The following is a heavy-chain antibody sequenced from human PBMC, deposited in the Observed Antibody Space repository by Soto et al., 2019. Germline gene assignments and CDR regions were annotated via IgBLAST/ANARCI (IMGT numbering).Heavy chain of an antibody. Sequence: HPGGSLRLSCAASGFTFSSYGMHWVRQAPGKGLEWVAVIWYDGSNKYYADSVKGRFTISRDNSKNTLYLQMNSLRAEDTAVYYCARDQSRSSSWHRPLDYWGQGTLVTVSS. V-gene: IGHV3-33*01. CDR1: GFTFSSYG. J-gene: IGHJ4*02. CDR3: ARDQSRSSSWHRPLDY. CDR2: IWYDGSNK. D-gene: IGHD6-13*01.